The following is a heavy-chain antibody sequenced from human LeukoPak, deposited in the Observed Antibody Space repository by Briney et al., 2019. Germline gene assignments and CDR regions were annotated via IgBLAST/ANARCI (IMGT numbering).Heavy chain of an antibody. CDR1: GFILNSYW. V-gene: IGHV3-7*01. Sequence: GGSLRLSCAASGFILNSYWMSWVRQAPGKGLEWVANIKQDGSEKYYVDSVKGRFTISRDNAKNSLYLHMNSLRAEDTAVYYCVRVGELRDFLDAFDIWGQGTMVTVSS. D-gene: IGHD1-7*01. CDR2: IKQDGSEK. CDR3: VRVGELRDFLDAFDI. J-gene: IGHJ3*02.